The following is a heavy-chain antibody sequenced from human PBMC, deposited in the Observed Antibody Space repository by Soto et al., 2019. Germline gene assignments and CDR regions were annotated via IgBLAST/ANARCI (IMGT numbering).Heavy chain of an antibody. CDR3: TRPGRYYPARNGFGP. CDR2: ISGFNDDT. J-gene: IGHJ5*02. V-gene: IGHV1-18*01. CDR1: GYTFTSYG. D-gene: IGHD1-26*01. Sequence: QAQLVQSGVEMKNVGASVKVSCKASGYTFTSYGISCVRQAPGQGLEWMGWISGFNDDTNHAQKLQGRVTVTQDTSTSTAYMELRSLIYDDPAVYYATRPGRYYPARNGFGPWGQGTLVTVYS.